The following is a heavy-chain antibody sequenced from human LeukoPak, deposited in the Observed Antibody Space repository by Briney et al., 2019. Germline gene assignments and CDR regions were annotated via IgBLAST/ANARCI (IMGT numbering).Heavy chain of an antibody. D-gene: IGHD6-13*01. CDR1: GFTFSSYE. J-gene: IGHJ5*02. V-gene: IGHV3-48*03. CDR3: ARACIAARGHWFDP. CDR2: ISSSGSTI. Sequence: GGSLRLSCAASGFTFSSYEMNWVRQAPGKGLEWVSYISSSGSTIYYADSVKGRFTISRDNAKNSLYLQMNSLRAEDTAVYYCARACIAARGHWFDPWGQGTLVTVSS.